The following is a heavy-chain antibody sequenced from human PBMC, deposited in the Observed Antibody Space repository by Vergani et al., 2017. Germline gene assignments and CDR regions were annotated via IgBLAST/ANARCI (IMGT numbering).Heavy chain of an antibody. CDR1: GYTFTGYY. V-gene: IGHV1-2*02. CDR3: ARVRTTYYYYYYMDV. CDR2: INPNSGGT. Sequence: QVQLVQSGAEVKKPGASVKVSCKASGYTFTGYYMHWVRQAPGQGLEWMGWINPNSGGTNYAQKFQGRVTMTRDTSISTAYMELSRLRSDDTAVYYCARVRTTYYYYYYMDVWGKGTTVTVSS. J-gene: IGHJ6*03. D-gene: IGHD4-17*01.